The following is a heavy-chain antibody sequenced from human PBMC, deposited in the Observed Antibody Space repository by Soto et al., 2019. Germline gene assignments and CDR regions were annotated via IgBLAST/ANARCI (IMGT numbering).Heavy chain of an antibody. CDR1: GGSISTGCYS. V-gene: IGHV4-31*03. J-gene: IGHJ4*02. CDR2: IYYSGST. CDR3: AITPRY. D-gene: IGHD2-15*01. Sequence: QVQLQASGPGLVKPSQTLFLTCTVTGGSISTGCYSWSWIRQHPGKCLEWIGSIYYSGSTYYNPSLKSRVTISVDTSKNQFSLQLSSVTAADTAVYYCAITPRYWGQGTLVTFSS.